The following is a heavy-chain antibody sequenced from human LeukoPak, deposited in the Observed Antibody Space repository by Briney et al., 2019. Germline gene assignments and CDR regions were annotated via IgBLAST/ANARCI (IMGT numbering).Heavy chain of an antibody. Sequence: PGGSLRLSCAAPEFTFSSYGMSWVRQAPGKGLEWVSAISGSGGSTYYADSVKGRFTISRDNSKNTLYLQMNSLRAEDTAVYYCAKDLYCSSTSCYPGNWGQGTLVTVSS. CDR3: AKDLYCSSTSCYPGN. CDR1: EFTFSSYG. V-gene: IGHV3-23*01. CDR2: ISGSGGST. D-gene: IGHD2-2*01. J-gene: IGHJ4*02.